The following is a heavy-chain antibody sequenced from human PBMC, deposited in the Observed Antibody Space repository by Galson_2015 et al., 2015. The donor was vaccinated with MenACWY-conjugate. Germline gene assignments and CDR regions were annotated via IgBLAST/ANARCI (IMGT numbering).Heavy chain of an antibody. CDR1: GFTFRNYW. V-gene: IGHV3-7*03. Sequence: SLRLSCAVSGFTFRNYWMTWVRQAPGKGLKWVASIKKDGSEKYYVDSVKGRFTISRDNTKNSMYLEMNSLRAEDTAVYYCARGHYGMDVWGQGTTVTASS. CDR2: IKKDGSEK. CDR3: ARGHYGMDV. J-gene: IGHJ6*02.